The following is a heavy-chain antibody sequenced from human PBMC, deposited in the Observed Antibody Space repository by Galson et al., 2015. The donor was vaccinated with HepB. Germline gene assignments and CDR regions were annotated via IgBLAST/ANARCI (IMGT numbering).Heavy chain of an antibody. J-gene: IGHJ4*02. D-gene: IGHD5-24*01. CDR3: ASGRRDGYRFFDY. CDR2: NFYSGST. CDR1: GGSINSGVYY. Sequence: SETLSLTCSGSGGSINSGVYYWGWIRQPPGKGLEWIGRNFYSGSTYYNPSLKGRVTIAVETSKNQLSLKVNSVTAADTAFYYRASGRRDGYRFFDYWGQGTLVTVSS. V-gene: IGHV4-39*01.